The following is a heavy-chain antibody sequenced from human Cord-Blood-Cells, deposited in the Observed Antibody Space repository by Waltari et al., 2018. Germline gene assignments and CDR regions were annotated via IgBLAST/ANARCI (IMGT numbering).Heavy chain of an antibody. Sequence: QVQLVEPGGGVVQPGGSLRLSCGASGLPFSSYGIPRLRQAPGKGLEWVAVISYDGSNKYYADSVKGRFTIARDNSKNTLYLQMNSLRAEDTAVYYCAKAPRSNYFDYWGQGTLVTVSS. J-gene: IGHJ4*02. V-gene: IGHV3-30*18. CDR1: GLPFSSYG. D-gene: IGHD3-10*01. CDR2: ISYDGSNK. CDR3: AKAPRSNYFDY.